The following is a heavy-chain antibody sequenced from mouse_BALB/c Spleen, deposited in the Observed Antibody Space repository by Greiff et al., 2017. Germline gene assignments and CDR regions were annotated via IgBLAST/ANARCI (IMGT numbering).Heavy chain of an antibody. V-gene: IGHV1S135*01. Sequence: VQLKQSGPELGKPGASVKISCKASGYSFTGYNMYWVKQSHRKSLEWIGYIDPYNGGTSYNQKSKGKATLTVDKSSSTAYMHLNSLTSEDSAIYYCARSDYGYFDYWGQGTTLTVSS. CDR1: GYSFTGYN. CDR2: IDPYNGGT. J-gene: IGHJ2*01. D-gene: IGHD1-1*01. CDR3: ARSDYGYFDY.